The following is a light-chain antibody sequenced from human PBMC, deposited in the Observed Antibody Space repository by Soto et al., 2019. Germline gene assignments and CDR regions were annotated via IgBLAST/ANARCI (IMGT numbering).Light chain of an antibody. CDR1: SSDVGGYDY. CDR3: CSYAGTYTLYV. Sequence: QSALTQPRSVSGSPGQSVTISCTGTSSDVGGYDYVSWHQHHPGKAPKLMIYDVSKRPSGVPDRFSGSKSGNTASLTISGLQAEEEAYYYCCSYAGTYTLYVFGTGTKLTVL. V-gene: IGLV2-11*01. J-gene: IGLJ1*01. CDR2: DVS.